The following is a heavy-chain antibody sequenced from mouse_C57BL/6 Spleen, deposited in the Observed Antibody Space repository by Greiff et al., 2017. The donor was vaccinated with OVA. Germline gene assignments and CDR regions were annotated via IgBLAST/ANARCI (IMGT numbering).Heavy chain of an antibody. D-gene: IGHD1-1*01. J-gene: IGHJ1*03. CDR2: FHPYNDDT. V-gene: IGHV1-47*01. Sequence: VHLVESGAELVKPGASVKMSCKASGYTFTTYPIEWMKQNHGKSLEWIGNFHPYNDDTKYNEKFKGKATLTVEKSSSTVYLELSRLTSDDSAVYYCARGYYYGSSYWYFDVWGTGTTVTVSS. CDR3: ARGYYYGSSYWYFDV. CDR1: GYTFTTYP.